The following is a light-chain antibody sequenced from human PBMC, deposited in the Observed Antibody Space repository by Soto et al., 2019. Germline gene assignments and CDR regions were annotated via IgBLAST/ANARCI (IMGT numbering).Light chain of an antibody. V-gene: IGKV1-5*03. CDR1: QSISSW. J-gene: IGKJ1*01. CDR3: QQYHSYPWT. Sequence: DIQMTQSPSTLSASVGDRVTITCRAGQSISSWLAWYQQKPGKAPKLLIYKASSLESGVPSRFSGSGSGTEFTLTISSLQPDDFATYYCQQYHSYPWTFGQGTKVEIK. CDR2: KAS.